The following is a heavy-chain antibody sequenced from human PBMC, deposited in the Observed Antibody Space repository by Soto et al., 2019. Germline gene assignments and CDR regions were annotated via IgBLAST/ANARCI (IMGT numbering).Heavy chain of an antibody. CDR1: GGTFSSYA. V-gene: IGHV1-69*13. Sequence: SVKVSCKASGGTFSSYAISWVRQAPGQGLEWMGGISAIIGKTNYAQKHQGRVMITADESTSTAYMELRSLRSDDTAVYYCARPSTRIAAAAPPDYWGQGTLVTVSS. CDR2: ISAIIGKT. CDR3: ARPSTRIAAAAPPDY. J-gene: IGHJ4*02. D-gene: IGHD6-13*01.